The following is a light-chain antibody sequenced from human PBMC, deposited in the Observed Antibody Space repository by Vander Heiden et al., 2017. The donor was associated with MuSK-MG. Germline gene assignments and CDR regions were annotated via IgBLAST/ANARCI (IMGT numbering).Light chain of an antibody. V-gene: IGLV2-14*01. CDR2: EVS. CDR1: SSDVGGYNF. CDR3: KTYTRRNSVV. J-gene: IGLJ2*01. Sequence: HSAVTQLAPVSRSPGQSITISCTGTSSDVGGYNFVSWYQQYPGKAPKVMRYEVSKWPSEVSYRFSGSRSGKTALLTISGLEAGGDADYYWKTYTRRNSVVFGRGTKLTVL.